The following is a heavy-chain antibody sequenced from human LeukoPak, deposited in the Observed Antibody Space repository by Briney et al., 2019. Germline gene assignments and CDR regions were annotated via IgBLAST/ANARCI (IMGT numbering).Heavy chain of an antibody. Sequence: SETLSLTCTVSGGSISSYFWTWIRQSPGKGLEWIGYVHDSGSTNYNPSLKSRVTISADTSKNQFSLKLTSVTAADTAVYYCARVVVVAGPLFDYWGQGTLVTVSS. V-gene: IGHV4-59*01. CDR1: GGSISSYF. CDR2: VHDSGST. D-gene: IGHD2-15*01. CDR3: ARVVVVAGPLFDY. J-gene: IGHJ4*02.